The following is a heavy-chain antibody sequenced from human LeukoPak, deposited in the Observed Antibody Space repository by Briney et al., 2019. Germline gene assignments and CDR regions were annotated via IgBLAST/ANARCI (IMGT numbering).Heavy chain of an antibody. CDR3: ARAWEYSSSWYYFDY. D-gene: IGHD6-13*01. V-gene: IGHV5-51*01. Sequence: GESLKISCKSSGYSFTSYWIGWVRQMPGKGLEWMGIIYPGDSDTRYSPSFQGPVTISADKSISTAYLQWSSLKASDTAMYYCARAWEYSSSWYYFDYWGQGTLVTVSS. J-gene: IGHJ4*02. CDR2: IYPGDSDT. CDR1: GYSFTSYW.